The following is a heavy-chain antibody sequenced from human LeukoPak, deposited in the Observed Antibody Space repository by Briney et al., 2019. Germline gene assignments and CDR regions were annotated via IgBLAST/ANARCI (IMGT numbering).Heavy chain of an antibody. J-gene: IGHJ6*03. V-gene: IGHV3-23*01. CDR2: LGISGDYT. D-gene: IGHD6-13*01. Sequence: QPGGSLRLSCVASGFTLSSYAMSWVRQAPGKGLQWVSSLGISGDYTWYAGSVKGRFTISRDSSKNTLYLQMNSLRAEDTAVYYCARDQVDVAQQLVYHYYYYYYMDVWGKGTTVTVSS. CDR1: GFTLSSYA. CDR3: ARDQVDVAQQLVYHYYYYYYMDV.